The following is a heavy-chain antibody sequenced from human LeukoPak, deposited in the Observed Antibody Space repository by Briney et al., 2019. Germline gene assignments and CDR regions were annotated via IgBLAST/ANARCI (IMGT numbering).Heavy chain of an antibody. V-gene: IGHV1-18*01. CDR1: GYSFNSYG. CDR3: ATTGVVVVPAATLGAFDI. D-gene: IGHD2-2*01. CDR2: ISAYNGNT. J-gene: IGHJ3*02. Sequence: GASVKVSCKASGYSFNSYGISWVRQAPGQGLEWLGWISAYNGNTNYAQKVQGRVTMTEDTSTDTAYMELSSLRSEDTAVYYCATTGVVVVPAATLGAFDIWGQGTMVTVSS.